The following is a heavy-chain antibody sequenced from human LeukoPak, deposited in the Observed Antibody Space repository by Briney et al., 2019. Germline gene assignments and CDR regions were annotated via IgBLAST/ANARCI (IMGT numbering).Heavy chain of an antibody. V-gene: IGHV3-53*01. CDR1: GFTVSNNY. J-gene: IGHJ3*02. D-gene: IGHD1-14*01. CDR2: SYSDTNT. CDR3: VRKNRDFNAAFDI. Sequence: GGSLRLSCTASGFTVSNNYMSWVRQAPGKGLEWVSISYSDTNTNYADSVKGRFTISRDTSQNTLSLQMNSLRAEDTAVYYCVRKNRDFNAAFDIWGQGTVVTVSA.